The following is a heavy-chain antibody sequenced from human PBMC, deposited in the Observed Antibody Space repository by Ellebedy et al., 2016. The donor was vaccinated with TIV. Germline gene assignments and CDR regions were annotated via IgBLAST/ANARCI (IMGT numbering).Heavy chain of an antibody. V-gene: IGHV3-15*01. CDR3: TTVYRYSYDSV. CDR2: IKSKTDGGAA. J-gene: IGHJ4*02. CDR1: GFTFSNAW. Sequence: GGSLRLSCAASGFTFSNAWMNWVRQAPGKGLEWVGRIKSKTDGGAADYAAPVKGGFTISRDDSKNTLYLQMNSLKTEDTAVYFCTTVYRYSYDSVWGQGTLVTVSS. D-gene: IGHD5-18*01.